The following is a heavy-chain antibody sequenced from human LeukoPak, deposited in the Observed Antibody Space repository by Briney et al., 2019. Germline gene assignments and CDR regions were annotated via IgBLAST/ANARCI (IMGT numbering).Heavy chain of an antibody. Sequence: GGSLSLSCAASGFTFSDYYMSWIRQAPGKGLEWVSYISSSSSYTNYADSVKGRFTISRANAKNSLYLQMHSLRAEDTAVYYCARGPHYSDSSGYPAYWGQGTLVTVSS. CDR1: GFTFSDYY. V-gene: IGHV3-11*05. CDR3: ARGPHYSDSSGYPAY. J-gene: IGHJ4*02. D-gene: IGHD3-22*01. CDR2: ISSSSSYT.